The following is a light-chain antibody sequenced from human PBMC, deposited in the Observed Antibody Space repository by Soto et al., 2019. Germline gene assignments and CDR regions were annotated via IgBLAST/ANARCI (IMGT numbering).Light chain of an antibody. CDR3: QQYQSWPYT. CDR1: ESVGSS. CDR2: GAS. J-gene: IGKJ2*01. V-gene: IGKV3-15*01. Sequence: EIMTTQSPATLSVSPGESATLSCRSSESVGSSLAWYQQKPGQAPRLLISGASTRASGIPARFSGSGSGTEFTLTISGLHSEDIAVYYCQQYQSWPYTFGQGTKLEIK.